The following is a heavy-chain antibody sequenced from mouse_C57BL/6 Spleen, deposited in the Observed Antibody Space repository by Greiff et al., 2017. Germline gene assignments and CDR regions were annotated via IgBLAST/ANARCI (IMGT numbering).Heavy chain of an antibody. Sequence: QQSCKASGYTFTSYWMHWVKQRPGRGLEWIGRIDPNSGGTKYNEKFKSKATLTVDKPSSTAYMQLSSLTSEDSAVYYCARFGYDERIFDYWGQGTTLTVSS. J-gene: IGHJ2*01. CDR3: ARFGYDERIFDY. CDR1: GYTFTSYW. CDR2: IDPNSGGT. D-gene: IGHD2-2*01. V-gene: IGHV1-72*01.